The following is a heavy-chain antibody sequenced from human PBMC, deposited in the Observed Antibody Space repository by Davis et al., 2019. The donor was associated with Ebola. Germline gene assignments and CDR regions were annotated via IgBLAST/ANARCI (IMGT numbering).Heavy chain of an antibody. Sequence: ASVKVSCKASGYTFTGYYMHWVRQAPGQGLEWMGWINPNSGGTNYAQKFQGRVTMTRDTSISTAYMELSRLRSDDTAVYYCARDRCSSTSCYSIFDYWGQGTLVTVSS. D-gene: IGHD2-2*01. CDR1: GYTFTGYY. CDR2: INPNSGGT. J-gene: IGHJ4*02. V-gene: IGHV1-2*02. CDR3: ARDRCSSTSCYSIFDY.